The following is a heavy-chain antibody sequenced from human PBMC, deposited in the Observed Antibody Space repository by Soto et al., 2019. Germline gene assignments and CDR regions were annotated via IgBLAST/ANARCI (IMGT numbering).Heavy chain of an antibody. CDR2: IYPGDSDI. CDR3: ARSQGDYEPYYYYGMDV. V-gene: IGHV5-51*01. CDR1: GYSFTSYW. Sequence: PGESLKISCKGSGYSFTSYWIGWVRQMPGKGLEWMGIIYPGDSDIRYSPSFQGQVTISADKSISTAYLQWSSLKASDTAMYYCARSQGDYEPYYYYGMDVWGQGTTVTVSS. J-gene: IGHJ6*02. D-gene: IGHD4-17*01.